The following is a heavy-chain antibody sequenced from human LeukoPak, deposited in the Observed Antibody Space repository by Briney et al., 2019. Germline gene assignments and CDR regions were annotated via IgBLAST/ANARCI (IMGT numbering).Heavy chain of an antibody. J-gene: IGHJ4*02. V-gene: IGHV3-15*01. CDR3: TTVSSWYPWRADY. Sequence: SGGSLRLSCAASGFTFSNAWMSWVRQAPGKGLEWVGRIKSKTDGGTTDYAAPVKGRFTISRDDSKNTLYLQMNSLKTEDTAVYYCTTVSSWYPWRADYWGQGTLVTVSS. D-gene: IGHD6-19*01. CDR1: GFTFSNAW. CDR2: IKSKTDGGTT.